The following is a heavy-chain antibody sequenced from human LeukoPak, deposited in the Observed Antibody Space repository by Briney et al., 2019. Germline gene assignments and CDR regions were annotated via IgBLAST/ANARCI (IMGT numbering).Heavy chain of an antibody. CDR3: ARRGVATISGYYYYYGMDV. Sequence: SETLSLTCTVSGGSISSYYWSWLRQPPGKGLEWIGYIYYSGSTNYNPSLKSRVTISVDTSKNQFSLKLSSVTAADTAVYYCARRGVATISGYYYYYGMDVWGQGTTVTVSS. CDR1: GGSISSYY. J-gene: IGHJ6*02. V-gene: IGHV4-59*08. D-gene: IGHD5-12*01. CDR2: IYYSGST.